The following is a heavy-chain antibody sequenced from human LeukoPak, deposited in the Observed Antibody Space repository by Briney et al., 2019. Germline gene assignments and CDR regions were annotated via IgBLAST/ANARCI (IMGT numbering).Heavy chain of an antibody. V-gene: IGHV3-23*01. Sequence: GGSLRLSCAASGFIYRSLAMICLRQAPGKGPEWVSTISGSGGSTYYADSVKGRFTISRDNSKNTVYLQMNSLRAEDTAVYYCAKDRSSINDVYQNYFDYWGQGTLVTVSS. CDR1: GFIYRSLA. D-gene: IGHD2-8*01. CDR3: AKDRSSINDVYQNYFDY. J-gene: IGHJ4*02. CDR2: ISGSGGST.